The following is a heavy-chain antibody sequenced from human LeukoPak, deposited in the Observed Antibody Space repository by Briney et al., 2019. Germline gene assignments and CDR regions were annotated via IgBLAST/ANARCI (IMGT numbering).Heavy chain of an antibody. J-gene: IGHJ4*02. CDR1: GISLSNYG. CDR2: ISGSGGGT. D-gene: IGHD3-22*01. CDR3: AKRGVVIRVILVGFHKEAYYFDS. Sequence: GGSLRLSCAVSGISLSNYGMSWVRQAPGKGLEWVAGISGSGGGTNYADSVKGRSTISRDNPKNTLYLQMNRLRAEDTAVYFCAKRGVVIRVILVGFHKEAYYFDSWGQGALVTVSS. V-gene: IGHV3-23*01.